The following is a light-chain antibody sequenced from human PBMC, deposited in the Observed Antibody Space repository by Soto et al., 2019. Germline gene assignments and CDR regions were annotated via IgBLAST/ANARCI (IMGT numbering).Light chain of an antibody. Sequence: QSALTQPPSVSGAPGQRVTISCTGSSSSTGAGYHVHWYQQLPGAAPKLLISVNNNRPSGVPDRFSGSRSGTSASLAIAGLQAEDEADYYCQSYDDSLSTYVFGTGTKVTVL. CDR3: QSYDDSLSTYV. J-gene: IGLJ1*01. CDR2: VNN. CDR1: SSSTGAGYH. V-gene: IGLV1-40*01.